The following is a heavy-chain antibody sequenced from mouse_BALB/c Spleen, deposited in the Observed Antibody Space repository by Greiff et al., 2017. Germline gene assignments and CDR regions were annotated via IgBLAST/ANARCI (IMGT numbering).Heavy chain of an antibody. Sequence: EVQVVESGGGLVKPGGSLKLSCAASGFTFSDYYMYWVRQTPEKRLEWVATISDGGSYTYYPDSVKGRFTISRDNAKNNLYLQMSSLKSEDTAMYYCARGHDGYYSYWGQGTLVTVSA. CDR2: ISDGGSYT. J-gene: IGHJ3*01. CDR3: ARGHDGYYSY. D-gene: IGHD2-3*01. V-gene: IGHV5-4*02. CDR1: GFTFSDYY.